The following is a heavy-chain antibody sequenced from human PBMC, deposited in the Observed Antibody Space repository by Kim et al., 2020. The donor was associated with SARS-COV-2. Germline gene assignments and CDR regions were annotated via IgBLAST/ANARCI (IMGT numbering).Heavy chain of an antibody. CDR1: GASISTYY. D-gene: IGHD1-26*01. V-gene: IGHV4-59*01. Sequence: SETLSLTCTVSGASISTYYWSWIRQPPGKGLEWIGYIHDSGSTLYNPSLKSRVTISLDTSKNQFSLSLNSVTAADTAVYYCARGGANSKPFPYWGQGTLVTVSS. J-gene: IGHJ4*02. CDR2: IHDSGST. CDR3: ARGGANSKPFPY.